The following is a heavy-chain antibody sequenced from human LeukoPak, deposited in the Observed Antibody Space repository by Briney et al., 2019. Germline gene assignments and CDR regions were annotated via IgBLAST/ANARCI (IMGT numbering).Heavy chain of an antibody. J-gene: IGHJ4*02. Sequence: GGSLRLSCAASGFTFSSHLMHWVRQAPGKGLVWVSRISSDGTYTNYADSVRGRFTISRDNAKNTLYLQMNSLRAEDTAVYYCARGTGSSGGYYVGDFWGQGTLVTVSS. CDR1: GFTFSSHL. CDR2: ISSDGTYT. V-gene: IGHV3-74*01. D-gene: IGHD1-26*01. CDR3: ARGTGSSGGYYVGDF.